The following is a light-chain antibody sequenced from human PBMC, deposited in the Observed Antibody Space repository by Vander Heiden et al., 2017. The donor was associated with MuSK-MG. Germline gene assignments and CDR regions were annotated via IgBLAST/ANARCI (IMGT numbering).Light chain of an antibody. CDR2: RTN. V-gene: IGLV8-61*01. CDR3: ALYMGSGIYE. CDR1: SGSVSHSYY. J-gene: IGLJ2*01. Sequence: QPGVTQEPSFSVSPGGAVTLPCVLGSGSVSHSYYPSWDQQTPGPPPRTLIFRTNKRSAGVPYRFSGSILGNKAALTITGAQADDESDYYGALYMGSGIYEFGGGTKLTVL.